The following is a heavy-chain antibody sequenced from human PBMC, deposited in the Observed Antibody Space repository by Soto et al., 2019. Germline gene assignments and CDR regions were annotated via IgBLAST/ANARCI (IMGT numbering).Heavy chain of an antibody. V-gene: IGHV3-30*09. CDR1: GFSFSTYT. CDR2: ISYDGSNK. CDR3: ARDKSPNRSSWYVFDY. J-gene: IGHJ4*02. Sequence: QVQLEESGGGVVQPGRSLRLSCAASGFSFSTYTMHWVRQAPGKGLEWVAVISYDGSNKYYTDSVKGRFVISRDNSKNTLYLEMNSLRAEDTAVYYCARDKSPNRSSWYVFDYWGQGNLVTVSS. D-gene: IGHD6-13*01.